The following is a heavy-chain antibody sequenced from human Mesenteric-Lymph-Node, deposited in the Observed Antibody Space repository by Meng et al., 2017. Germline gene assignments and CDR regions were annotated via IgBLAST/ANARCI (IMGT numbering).Heavy chain of an antibody. J-gene: IGHJ4*02. CDR3: ARGYCSGGSCYSGYDY. V-gene: IGHV3-23*01. CDR2: IYGGGGTV. Sequence: GGSLRLSCAASGFTFNNYAMSWVRQTPGKGLEWVSAIYGGGGTVFYADSVKGRFTISRDNAKNSLYLQMNSLRAEDTALYHCARGYCSGGSCYSGYDYWGQGTLVTVSS. D-gene: IGHD2-15*01. CDR1: GFTFNNYA.